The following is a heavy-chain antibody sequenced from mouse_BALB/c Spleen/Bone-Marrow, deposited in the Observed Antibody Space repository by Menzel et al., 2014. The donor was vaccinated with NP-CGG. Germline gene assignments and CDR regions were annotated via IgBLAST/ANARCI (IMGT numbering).Heavy chain of an antibody. CDR1: GLTFSSYT. CDR3: ARHVGNPYAMDY. V-gene: IGHV5-12-2*01. CDR2: ITSGGGST. D-gene: IGHD3-1*01. J-gene: IGHJ4*01. Sequence: EVHLVESGGGLVQPGGSLKLSCAASGLTFSSYTMSWVRQTPEKRLEWVAYITSGGGSTYYPDTVKGRFTISRDNAKNTLYLQMSSLKSEDTAMYYCARHVGNPYAMDYWGQGTSVTVSS.